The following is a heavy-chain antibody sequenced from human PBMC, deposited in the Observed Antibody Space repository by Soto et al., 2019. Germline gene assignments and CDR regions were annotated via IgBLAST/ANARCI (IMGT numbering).Heavy chain of an antibody. CDR1: GYTFTSYF. CDR2: INPSDGST. J-gene: IGHJ4*02. Sequence: QVQLVQSGAEVKKPGASVKVSCKASGYTFTSYFMHWVRQAPGQGLEWMGIINPSDGSTTYTQKFQGGVTMSRDTSTSTVYMELSSLRSEDTAVYYCARRTDGYSGNWGQGTLVTVSS. D-gene: IGHD5-12*01. V-gene: IGHV1-46*01. CDR3: ARRTDGYSGN.